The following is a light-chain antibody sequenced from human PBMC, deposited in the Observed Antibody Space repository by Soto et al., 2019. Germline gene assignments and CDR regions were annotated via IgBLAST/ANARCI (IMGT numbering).Light chain of an antibody. J-gene: IGKJ5*01. CDR3: QNYNSAPLT. Sequence: GDRVTITCQASQDISNYLNWYQQKPGKVPKLLIYAASTLQSGVPSRFSGSGSGTDFTLTISSLQPEDVATYYCQNYNSAPLTFGQGTRLEIK. V-gene: IGKV1-27*01. CDR1: QDISNY. CDR2: AAS.